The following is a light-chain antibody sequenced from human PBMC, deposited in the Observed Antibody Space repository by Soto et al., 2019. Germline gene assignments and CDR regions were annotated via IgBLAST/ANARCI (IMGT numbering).Light chain of an antibody. CDR3: QQSYSTPPWT. CDR2: DAS. J-gene: IGKJ1*01. Sequence: DIQMTQSPSSLSASVGNRVTITCQASQDIATYLNWYQQKPGKAPNLLIYDASNLETGVPSRFSGGGSGTDFTLTISSLQPEDFATYYCQQSYSTPPWTFGQGTKVDIK. CDR1: QDIATY. V-gene: IGKV1-39*01.